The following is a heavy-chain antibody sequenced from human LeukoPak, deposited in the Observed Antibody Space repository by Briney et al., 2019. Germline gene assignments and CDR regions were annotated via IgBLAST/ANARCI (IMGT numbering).Heavy chain of an antibody. V-gene: IGHV3-48*01. CDR3: ARGSGGYGLDYFDY. J-gene: IGHJ4*02. CDR1: GFTFSSYS. D-gene: IGHD5-18*01. CDR2: ISSSSSTI. Sequence: PGGSLRLSCAASGFTFSSYSMNWVRQAPGKGLEWVSYISSSSSTIYYADSVKGRFTISRDNAKNSLYLKMNSLGAEGTAVYYCARGSGGYGLDYFDYWGQGTLVTVSS.